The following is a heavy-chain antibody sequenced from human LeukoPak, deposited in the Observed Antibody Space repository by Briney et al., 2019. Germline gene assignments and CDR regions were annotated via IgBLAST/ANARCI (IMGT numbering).Heavy chain of an antibody. D-gene: IGHD1-1*01. CDR2: MYHSGTT. Sequence: SETLSLTCAVSGGSISGSSYFWGWIRQPPEKGLEWIGSMYHSGTTYYNPSLKSRVTMSVDTSNNQFSLKLSSVTAADTAVYYCASSQINQGNDWLDAFDIWGQGTMVTVSS. CDR1: GGSISGSSYF. CDR3: ASSQINQGNDWLDAFDI. J-gene: IGHJ3*02. V-gene: IGHV4-39*01.